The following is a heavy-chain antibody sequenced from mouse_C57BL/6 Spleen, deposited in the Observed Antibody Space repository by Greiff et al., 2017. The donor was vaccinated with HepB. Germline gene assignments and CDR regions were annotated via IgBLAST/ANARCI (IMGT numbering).Heavy chain of an antibody. D-gene: IGHD2-3*01. CDR3: ARRGDGYYHAMDY. J-gene: IGHJ4*01. V-gene: IGHV2-9-1*01. CDR1: GFSLTSYA. Sequence: VHLVESGPGLVAPSQRLSITCTVSGFSLTSYAISWVRQPPGKGLEWLGVIWTGGGTNYNSALKSRLSISKDNSKSQVFLKMNSLQTDDTARYYCARRGDGYYHAMDYWGQGTSVTVSS. CDR2: IWTGGGT.